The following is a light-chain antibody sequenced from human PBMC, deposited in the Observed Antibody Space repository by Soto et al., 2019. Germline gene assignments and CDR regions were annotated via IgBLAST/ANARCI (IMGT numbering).Light chain of an antibody. J-gene: IGKJ4*01. CDR2: GAS. V-gene: IGKV3-20*01. CDR1: QILRSSY. CDR3: QQYGTSAT. Sequence: EVVLTQSPGTLSLSPGERATLSCRASQILRSSYLAWYQQKPGQAPRLLMYGASSRATGIPDRFSGSGSGTYFTLXISSLXPEDFAVYYCQQYGTSATFGGGTKVEIK.